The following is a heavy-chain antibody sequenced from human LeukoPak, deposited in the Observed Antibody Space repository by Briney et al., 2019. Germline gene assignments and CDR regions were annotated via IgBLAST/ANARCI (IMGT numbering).Heavy chain of an antibody. CDR2: IYYSGST. CDR3: ARVNCSSTSCYRHYYYYGMDV. D-gene: IGHD2-2*01. Sequence: SETLSLTCTVSGGSVSSGSYYWSWIRQPPGKGLEWIGYIYYSGSTNYNPSLRSRVTISVDTSKNQFSLKLRSVTAADTAVYYCARVNCSSTSCYRHYYYYGMDVWGQGTTVTVSS. CDR1: GGSVSSGSYY. V-gene: IGHV4-61*01. J-gene: IGHJ6*02.